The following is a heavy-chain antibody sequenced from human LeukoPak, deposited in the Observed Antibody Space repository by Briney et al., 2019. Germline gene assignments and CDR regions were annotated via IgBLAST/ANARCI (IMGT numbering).Heavy chain of an antibody. D-gene: IGHD7-27*01. Sequence: SQTLSLTCAISGDSVSSNSAAWHWIWQSPSRGLEWLGRTYYRSKWYDDYAVSVKSRITIKPDTSKNRVSLQLNSVTPEDTAVYYCARGLGSFDYWGQGTLVTVSS. CDR2: TYYRSKWYD. CDR3: ARGLGSFDY. V-gene: IGHV6-1*01. J-gene: IGHJ4*02. CDR1: GDSVSSNSAA.